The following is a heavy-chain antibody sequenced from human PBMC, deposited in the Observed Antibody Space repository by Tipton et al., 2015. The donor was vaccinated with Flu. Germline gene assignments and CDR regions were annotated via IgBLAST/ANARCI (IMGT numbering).Heavy chain of an antibody. D-gene: IGHD3-9*01. CDR1: GYTFTSYG. CDR2: ISAYNGNT. J-gene: IGHJ6*04. Sequence: QLVQSGAEVKKPGASVKFSCKASGYTFTSYGISWVRQAPGQGLEWMGWISAYNGNTNYAQKLQGRVTMTTDTSTSTAYMELRSLRSNDSAVYYRASDQGALRYFAWPMGSMDVWGEGATVTVSS. CDR3: ASDQGALRYFAWPMGSMDV. V-gene: IGHV1-18*01.